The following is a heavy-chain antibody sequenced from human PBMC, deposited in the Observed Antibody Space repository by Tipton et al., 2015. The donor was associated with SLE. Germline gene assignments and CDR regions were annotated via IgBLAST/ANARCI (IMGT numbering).Heavy chain of an antibody. J-gene: IGHJ5*02. CDR1: GYTFTSYG. CDR2: ISAYNGNT. V-gene: IGHV1-18*04. D-gene: IGHD3-9*01. CDR3: ARDEGIYDILTGYSWFDP. Sequence: QSGPEVKKPGASVKVSCKASGYTFTSYGISWVRQAPGQGLEWMGWISAYNGNTNYAQKLQGRVTMTTDTSTSTAYMELRSLRSDDTAVYYCARDEGIYDILTGYSWFDPWGQGTLVTVSS.